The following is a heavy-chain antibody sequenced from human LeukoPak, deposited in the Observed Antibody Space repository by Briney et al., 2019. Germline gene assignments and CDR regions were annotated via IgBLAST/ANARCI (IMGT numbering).Heavy chain of an antibody. CDR1: GYTFTSYA. Sequence: ASVKDSCKASGYTFTSYAMNWVRQALGQGLEWMGWINANTGNPTYAQGFTGRFVFSLDTSVSTAYLQISSLKAEDTAVYYCARSGVLLWFGEFDFDYWGQGTLVTVSS. CDR2: INANTGNP. J-gene: IGHJ4*02. D-gene: IGHD3-10*01. V-gene: IGHV7-4-1*02. CDR3: ARSGVLLWFGEFDFDY.